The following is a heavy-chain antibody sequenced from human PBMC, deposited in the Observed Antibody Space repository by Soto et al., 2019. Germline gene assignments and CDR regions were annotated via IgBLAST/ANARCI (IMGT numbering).Heavy chain of an antibody. V-gene: IGHV1-8*01. CDR1: GYTFTSYD. J-gene: IGHJ6*02. Sequence: ASVKVSCKASGYTFTSYDINWVRQATGQGLEWMGWMNPNSGNTGYAQKFQGRVTMTRNTSISTAYMELSSLRSEDTAVYYCSAVVAATRDGNYYYGMDVWGQGTTVT. CDR3: SAVVAATRDGNYYYGMDV. CDR2: MNPNSGNT. D-gene: IGHD2-15*01.